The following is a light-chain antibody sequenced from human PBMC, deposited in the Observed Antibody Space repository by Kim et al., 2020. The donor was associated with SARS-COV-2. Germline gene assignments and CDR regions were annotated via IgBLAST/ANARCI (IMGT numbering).Light chain of an antibody. V-gene: IGKV1-5*03. J-gene: IGKJ2*01. CDR3: QHYSRFPYT. CDR2: LAS. CDR1: ENSGTW. Sequence: AAVGDRVTITCRASENSGTWLAWYQQKPGRAPSLLIYLASTLEGGVPSRVSGTGSGTEFSLSITSLQPDDFATYYCQHYSRFPYTFGQGTKLEI.